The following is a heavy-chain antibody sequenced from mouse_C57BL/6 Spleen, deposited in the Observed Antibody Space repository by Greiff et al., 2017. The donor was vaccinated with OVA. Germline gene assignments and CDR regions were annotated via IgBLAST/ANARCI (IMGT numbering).Heavy chain of an antibody. Sequence: QVQLKQPGAELVRPGSSVKLSCKASGYTFTSYWMHWVKQRPIQGLEWIGNIDPSDSETHYNQKFKDKATLTVDKSSSTAYMQLSSLTSEDSAVYYCAGDGSSYSFDYWGQGTTLTVSS. V-gene: IGHV1-52*01. CDR2: IDPSDSET. CDR1: GYTFTSYW. D-gene: IGHD1-1*01. J-gene: IGHJ2*01. CDR3: AGDGSSYSFDY.